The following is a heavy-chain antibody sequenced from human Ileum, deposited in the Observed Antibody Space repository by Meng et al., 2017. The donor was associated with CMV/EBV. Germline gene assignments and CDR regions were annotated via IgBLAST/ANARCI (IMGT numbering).Heavy chain of an antibody. CDR1: GGTFSTCA. D-gene: IGHD6-13*01. CDR3: ATSIAATISYFFEY. Sequence: ASGGTFSTCAFSWVRQAPGQGLGWMGGIIPIYGTPTYAQKFQGRVTITTDEATSTAYMELSSMRSEDTALYYCATSIAATISYFFEYWGQGTLVTVSS. J-gene: IGHJ4*02. V-gene: IGHV1-69*05. CDR2: IIPIYGTP.